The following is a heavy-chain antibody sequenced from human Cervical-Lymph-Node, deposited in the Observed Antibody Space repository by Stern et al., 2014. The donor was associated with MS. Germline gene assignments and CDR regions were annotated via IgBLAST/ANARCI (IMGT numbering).Heavy chain of an antibody. CDR2: IIPVCGTP. D-gene: IGHD6-13*01. CDR3: ALCSETSVRWYALGYDL. CDR1: GGTFNKLP. J-gene: IGHJ5*02. V-gene: IGHV1-69*06. Sequence: QVQLGQSGAEVTKPGASVKVSCKASGGTFNKLPSSWVRQATGQGLEWMGWIIPVCGTPTYSLKFSSRITINADISTSTVYMKLSSLRSADTTVYYSALCSETSVRWYALGYDLWGQGTLVTVSS.